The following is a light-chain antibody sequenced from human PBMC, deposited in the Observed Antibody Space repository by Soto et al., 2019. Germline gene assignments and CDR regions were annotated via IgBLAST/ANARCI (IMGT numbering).Light chain of an antibody. CDR3: QQRSNWPPTWT. Sequence: EIVLTQSPATLSLSPGARATLSCRASQSVSTYLAWYQQKPGQAPRLLIYDASNRATGTPVRFSGSGSGTDFTLTITSLEPEDFGVYYCQQRSNWPPTWTFGQGTKVDSK. CDR1: QSVSTY. V-gene: IGKV3-11*01. CDR2: DAS. J-gene: IGKJ1*01.